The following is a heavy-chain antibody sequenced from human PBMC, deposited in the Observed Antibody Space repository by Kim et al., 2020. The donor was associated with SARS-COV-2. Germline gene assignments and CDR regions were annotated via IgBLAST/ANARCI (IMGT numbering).Heavy chain of an antibody. V-gene: IGHV3-23*01. CDR1: GSSFDIYA. J-gene: IGHJ6*02. D-gene: IGHD3-16*01. CDR3: AKVVVMDDYNYYYYYGMDV. CDR2: ISGGGVNK. Sequence: GGSLRLSCVASGSSFDIYAMSWVRQAPGKGLEWGSVISGGGVNKFYADSVRGRFTISRDNSKNTLFLQMNSLRDEDTALYYCAKVVVMDDYNYYYYYGMDVGGQGTTVTVSS.